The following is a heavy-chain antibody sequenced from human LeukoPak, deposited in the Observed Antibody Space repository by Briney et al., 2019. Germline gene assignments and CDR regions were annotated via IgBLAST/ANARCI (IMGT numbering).Heavy chain of an antibody. CDR2: INPISGYT. V-gene: IGHV1-8*01. CDR1: GYTFPSYD. CDR3: SRGNRLYTSSWSSLPFDI. Sequence: GASVKVSFKASGYTFPSYDINWVRQATGQALDWMGWINPISGYTGYAQKFQGRVTMTGNTSISTAYMELSSLRSEDAAVYYCSRGNRLYTSSWSSLPFDIWGQGTMVTVSS. D-gene: IGHD6-13*01. J-gene: IGHJ3*02.